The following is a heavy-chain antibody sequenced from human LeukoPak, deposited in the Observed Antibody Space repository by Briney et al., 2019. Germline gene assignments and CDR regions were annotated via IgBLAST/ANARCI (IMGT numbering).Heavy chain of an antibody. CDR2: ISWKGDTT. Sequence: GGSLTLSCAASGFTFNNYAMTWVRQTPGKGPEWVSLISWKGDTTAYAESVRGRFTISRDNAKNSLYLHMNSLRPEDTAFYHCARHRCSSTTCSFDSWGQGSLVTVSS. D-gene: IGHD2-2*01. J-gene: IGHJ4*02. CDR3: ARHRCSSTTCSFDS. V-gene: IGHV3-20*01. CDR1: GFTFNNYA.